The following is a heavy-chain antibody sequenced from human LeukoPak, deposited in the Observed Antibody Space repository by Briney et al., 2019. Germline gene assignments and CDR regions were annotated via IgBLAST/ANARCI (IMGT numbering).Heavy chain of an antibody. CDR3: AAIIHPSGLLY. V-gene: IGHV5-51*01. J-gene: IGHJ4*02. CDR2: IYPGDSTI. D-gene: IGHD2/OR15-2a*01. CDR1: GYNFNTFW. Sequence: GESLKISCRGSGYNFNTFWIGWVRQVPGKGLEWMTIIYPGDSTIQYSPSLQGQVTVSADKSITTAYLQWSSLEASDTGTYFCAAIIHPSGLLYWGQGTPVTVSS.